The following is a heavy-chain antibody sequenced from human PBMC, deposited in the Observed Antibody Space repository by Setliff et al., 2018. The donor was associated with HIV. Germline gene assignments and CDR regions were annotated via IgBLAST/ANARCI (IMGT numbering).Heavy chain of an antibody. CDR1: GGSFSGYY. Sequence: SETLSLTCAVYGGSFSGYYWSWIRQPPEKGLEWIGEISHSGIANYDPSLKSRVTMSVDTSKSQFSLKLSSVTAADTAIYYCARVFLAARTAWFDPWGQGTLVTVSS. CDR3: ARVFLAARTAWFDP. D-gene: IGHD6-6*01. CDR2: ISHSGIA. V-gene: IGHV4-34*01. J-gene: IGHJ5*02.